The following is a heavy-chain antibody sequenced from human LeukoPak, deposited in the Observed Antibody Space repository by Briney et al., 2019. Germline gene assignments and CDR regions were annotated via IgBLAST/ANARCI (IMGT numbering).Heavy chain of an antibody. CDR3: ARGPSVAAGFFDY. Sequence: PSETLSLTCTVSGGSISSYYWSWIRQPPGKGLEWIGYIYYSGSTNYNPSLKSRVTISVDTSKNQFSLKLCSVSAADTAVYYCARGPSVAAGFFDYWGQGTLVTVSS. D-gene: IGHD6-13*01. CDR2: IYYSGST. J-gene: IGHJ4*02. V-gene: IGHV4-59*01. CDR1: GGSISSYY.